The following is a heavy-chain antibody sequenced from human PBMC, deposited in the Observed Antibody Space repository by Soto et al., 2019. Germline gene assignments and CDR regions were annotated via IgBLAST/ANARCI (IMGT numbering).Heavy chain of an antibody. D-gene: IGHD3-22*01. CDR3: ARGPPNSI. V-gene: IGHV4-28*03. CDR2: IYYSGTT. CDR1: GYSISSSNW. Sequence: PSETLSLTCAVSGYSISSSNWWGWIRQPPGKGLEWIGYIYYSGTTYYNPSLKSRVTISVDRSKNQFSLKLSSVTAADTAVYYCARGPPNSIWGQGTLVTVSS. J-gene: IGHJ4*02.